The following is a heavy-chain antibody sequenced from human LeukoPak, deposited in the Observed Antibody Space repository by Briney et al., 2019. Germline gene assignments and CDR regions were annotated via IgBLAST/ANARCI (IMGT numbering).Heavy chain of an antibody. V-gene: IGHV3-23*01. CDR2: ISGSSSST. D-gene: IGHD3-3*01. CDR3: AKDPYYDFWSAPPPDY. CDR1: GFTFRSFA. J-gene: IGHJ4*02. Sequence: PGGSLRLSCAASGFTFRSFAMSWVRQAPGKGLEWVSAISGSSSSTYYADSVTGRFTISRDNSKNTLYLQMTSLRAEDTAVYYCAKDPYYDFWSAPPPDYWGQGTLVTVSS.